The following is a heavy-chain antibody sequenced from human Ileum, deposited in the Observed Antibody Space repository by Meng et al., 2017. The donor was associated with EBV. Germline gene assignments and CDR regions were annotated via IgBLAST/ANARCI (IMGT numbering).Heavy chain of an antibody. J-gene: IGHJ4*02. CDR1: GYTFTSSS. CDR3: ARDKIAVAGITGDY. CDR2: ININTGNP. D-gene: IGHD6-19*01. Sequence: QGQLVQSGSGLKKPGDSVKVSCQAAGYTFTSSSMNWVRHAPGQGLEWMGWININTGNPTYAQGFTGRFVFSLDTSVSTAYLQIDSLKAEDTAVYYCARDKIAVAGITGDYWGQGTLVTVSS. V-gene: IGHV7-4-1*01.